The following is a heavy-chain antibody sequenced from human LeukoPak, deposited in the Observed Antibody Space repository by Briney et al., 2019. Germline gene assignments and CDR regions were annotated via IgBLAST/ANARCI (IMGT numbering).Heavy chain of an antibody. CDR1: GCTFTGYY. D-gene: IGHD6-19*01. CDR3: AREVDSSGWYSE. J-gene: IGHJ4*02. V-gene: IGHV1-2*02. Sequence: ASVKVSCKASGCTFTGYYMHWVRQAPGQGLEWMGWINPNSGGTNYAQKFQGRVTMTRDTSISTAYMELSRLRSDDTAVYYCAREVDSSGWYSEWGQGTLVTVSS. CDR2: INPNSGGT.